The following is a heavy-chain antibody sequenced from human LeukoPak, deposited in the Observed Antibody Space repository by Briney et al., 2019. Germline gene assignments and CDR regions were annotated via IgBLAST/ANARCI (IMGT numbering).Heavy chain of an antibody. CDR1: GFTFSSYA. D-gene: IGHD6-19*01. J-gene: IGHJ5*02. V-gene: IGHV3-23*01. CDR2: ISGSGGST. Sequence: GGSLRLSCAASGFTFSSYAMNWVRQAPGKGLEWVSAISGSGGSTYYADSVKGRFTISRDNSKNTLYLQMNSLRAEDTAVYYCAKASSVAEYNWFDPWGQGTLVTVSS. CDR3: AKASSVAEYNWFDP.